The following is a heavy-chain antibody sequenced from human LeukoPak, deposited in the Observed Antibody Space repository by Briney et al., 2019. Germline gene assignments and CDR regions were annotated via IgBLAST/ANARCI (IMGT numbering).Heavy chain of an antibody. CDR3: ARDSGYCSSTSCREV. Sequence: RSETLSLTCTVSGGSISNYYWSWIRQPAGKGLEWIGRIYTSGSTNYNPSLKSRVALSVDTSKNQFSLKLGSVTAADTAVYYCARDSGYCSSTSCREVWGQGTLVTVSS. V-gene: IGHV4-4*07. CDR2: IYTSGST. CDR1: GGSISNYY. D-gene: IGHD2-2*01. J-gene: IGHJ4*02.